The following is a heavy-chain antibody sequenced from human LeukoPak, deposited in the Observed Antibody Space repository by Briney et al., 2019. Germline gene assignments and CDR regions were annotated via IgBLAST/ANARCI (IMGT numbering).Heavy chain of an antibody. J-gene: IGHJ6*03. D-gene: IGHD6-13*01. CDR1: GYTFTGYY. CDR3: ASDEWGIAAAVSPDYYYYYYMDV. CDR2: INPNSGGT. V-gene: IGHV1-2*02. Sequence: GASVKVSCKASGYTFTGYYMHWVRQAPGQGLEWMGWINPNSGGTNYAQKFQGRVTMTRDTSISTAYMEPSRLRSDDTAVYYCASDEWGIAAAVSPDYYYYYYMDVWGKGTTVTVSS.